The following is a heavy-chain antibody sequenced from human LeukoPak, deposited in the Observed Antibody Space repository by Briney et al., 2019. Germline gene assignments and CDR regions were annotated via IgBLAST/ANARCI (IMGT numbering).Heavy chain of an antibody. CDR3: ASAYSSSWYVFGY. V-gene: IGHV3-53*01. CDR1: GFTFSSSA. Sequence: GGSLRLSCAASGFTFSSSAMSWVRQAPGKGLGWVSVIYSGGSTYYADSVKGRFTISRDNSKNTLYLQMNSLRAEDTAVYYCASAYSSSWYVFGYWGQGTLVTVSS. CDR2: IYSGGST. D-gene: IGHD6-13*01. J-gene: IGHJ4*02.